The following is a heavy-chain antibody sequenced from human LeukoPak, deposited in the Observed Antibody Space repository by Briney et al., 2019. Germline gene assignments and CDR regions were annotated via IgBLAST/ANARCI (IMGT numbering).Heavy chain of an antibody. Sequence: GGSLRLSCAASGFAVSTNYMSWVRQAPGKGLEWVSAISGSGGSTYYADSVKGRFTISRDSSKNTLYLQMNSLRAEDTAVYYCAKFQAGYWGQGTLVTVSS. CDR1: GFAVSTNY. V-gene: IGHV3-23*01. CDR2: ISGSGGST. J-gene: IGHJ4*02. CDR3: AKFQAGY.